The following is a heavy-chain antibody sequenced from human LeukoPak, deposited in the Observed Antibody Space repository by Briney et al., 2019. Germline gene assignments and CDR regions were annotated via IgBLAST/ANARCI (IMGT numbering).Heavy chain of an antibody. J-gene: IGHJ4*02. CDR2: MNPNSGNT. D-gene: IGHD3-22*01. CDR1: EYTFTGYY. Sequence: GASVKVSCKASEYTFTGYYMHWVRQATGQGLEWMGWMNPNSGNTAYAQNFQGRVTITRNTSISTAYMELSSLRSEDTAVYHCAREDYYDSGSNDYWGQGTLVTVSS. CDR3: AREDYYDSGSNDY. V-gene: IGHV1-8*03.